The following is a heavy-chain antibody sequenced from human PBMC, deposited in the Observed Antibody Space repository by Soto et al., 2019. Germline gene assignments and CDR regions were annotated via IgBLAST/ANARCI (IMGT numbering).Heavy chain of an antibody. D-gene: IGHD1-26*01. Sequence: SETLSLTCTVSGGSIISYYWSWILQPPGKGLEWIGYIYNSGSTNYNPSLKSRVTISVDTSKNQFSLKLSSVTAADTAVYYCARTDSGSYGDHFDYWGQGALVTVSS. J-gene: IGHJ4*02. CDR3: ARTDSGSYGDHFDY. CDR1: GGSIISYY. V-gene: IGHV4-59*01. CDR2: IYNSGST.